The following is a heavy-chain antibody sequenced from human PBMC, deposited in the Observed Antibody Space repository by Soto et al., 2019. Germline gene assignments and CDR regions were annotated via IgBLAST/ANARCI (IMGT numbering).Heavy chain of an antibody. J-gene: IGHJ6*03. CDR2: IYYSGST. V-gene: IGHV4-31*03. Sequence: TLSLTCTVSGASISRGAYYLSWLLQHPEKGLEWIGYIYYSGSTYYNPSLKSRVTISVDTSKNQFSLKLSSVTAADTAVYYCASSGGRRDYYYYYMDVWGKGTTVTVSS. CDR1: GASISRGAYY. D-gene: IGHD3-10*01. CDR3: ASSGGRRDYYYYYMDV.